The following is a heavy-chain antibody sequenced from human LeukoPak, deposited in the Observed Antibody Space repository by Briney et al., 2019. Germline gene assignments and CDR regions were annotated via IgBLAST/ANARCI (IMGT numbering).Heavy chain of an antibody. D-gene: IGHD3-22*01. Sequence: SETLSLTCTVSGGSISSYYWSWIRQPPRKGLEWIGYIYYSGSTNYNPSLKSRLTISVDTSKNQFSLKLSSVTAADTAVYYCGGDDYDSSGYPYFDYWGEGTLVTVSS. CDR2: IYYSGST. CDR3: GGDDYDSSGYPYFDY. V-gene: IGHV4-59*01. J-gene: IGHJ4*02. CDR1: GGSISSYY.